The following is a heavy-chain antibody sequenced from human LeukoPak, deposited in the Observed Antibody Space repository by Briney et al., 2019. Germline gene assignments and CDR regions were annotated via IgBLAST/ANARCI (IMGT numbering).Heavy chain of an antibody. V-gene: IGHV1-69*04. J-gene: IGHJ5*02. D-gene: IGHD6-13*01. CDR3: ASHTRAGYSSSWTDNWFDP. CDR2: IIPILGIA. Sequence: ASVKVSCTASVGTFSSYAISWVRQAPGQGLEWMGRIIPILGIANYAQKFQGRVTITADKSTSTAYMELSSLRSEDTAVYYCASHTRAGYSSSWTDNWFDPWGQGTLVTVSS. CDR1: VGTFSSYA.